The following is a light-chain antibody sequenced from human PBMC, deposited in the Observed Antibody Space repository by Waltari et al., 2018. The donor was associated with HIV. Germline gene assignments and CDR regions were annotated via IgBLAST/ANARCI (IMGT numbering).Light chain of an antibody. V-gene: IGLV1-47*01. CDR1: SSNIGSQN. J-gene: IGLJ1*01. Sequence: QSVLTQPPSASGTPGQRVTISCSGRSSNIGSQNVYWYQQLPGTAPKLLIYRNNPPPSGVPDRFSGSKSGTSALLSISGLRSDDEADYYCAAWDDSLSGYVFGTGTKVTVL. CDR3: AAWDDSLSGYV. CDR2: RNN.